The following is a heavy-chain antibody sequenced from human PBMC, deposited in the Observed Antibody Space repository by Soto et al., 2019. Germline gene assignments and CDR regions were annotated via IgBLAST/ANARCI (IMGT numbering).Heavy chain of an antibody. V-gene: IGHV4-59*01. CDR2: IYYSGST. CDR1: GGSISSYY. Sequence: PSEALSLTCTVSGGSISSYYWSWIRQPPGKGLEWIGYIYYSGSTNYNPSLKSRVTISVDTSKNQFSLKLSSVTAADTAVYYCARIFWGDYYPITYYGTDVWGQGTTVTVSS. CDR3: ARIFWGDYYPITYYGTDV. D-gene: IGHD3-3*01. J-gene: IGHJ6*02.